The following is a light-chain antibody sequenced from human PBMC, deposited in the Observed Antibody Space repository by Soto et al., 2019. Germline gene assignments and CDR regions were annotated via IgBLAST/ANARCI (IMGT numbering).Light chain of an antibody. CDR3: QQRSNWPPMYT. Sequence: EIVLTQSPATLSLSPGERATLSCRASQSVSSYLAGYQQKPCQAPRLLIYDASNRATGIPARFSGSGSGTDLTLTISSLEPEVFAVYNCQQRSNWPPMYTVGQGTKLEIK. CDR2: DAS. V-gene: IGKV3-11*01. CDR1: QSVSSY. J-gene: IGKJ2*01.